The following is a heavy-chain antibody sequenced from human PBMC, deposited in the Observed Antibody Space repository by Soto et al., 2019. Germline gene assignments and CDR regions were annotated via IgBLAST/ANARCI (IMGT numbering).Heavy chain of an antibody. CDR2: IRSKAYGGTT. V-gene: IGHV3-49*03. CDR1: GFTFGDYA. J-gene: IGHJ3*02. Sequence: PGGSLRLSCTASGFTFGDYAMSWFRQAPGKGLEWVGFIRSKAYGGTTEYAASVKGRFTISRDDSKSIAYLQMNSLKTEDTAVYYCTKGGVGVAATCLLIWCQGIMVTVSS. D-gene: IGHD2-15*01. CDR3: TKGGVGVAATCLLI.